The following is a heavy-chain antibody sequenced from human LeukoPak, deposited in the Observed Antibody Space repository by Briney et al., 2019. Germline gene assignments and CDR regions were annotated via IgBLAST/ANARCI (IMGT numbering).Heavy chain of an antibody. Sequence: NTSETLSLTCTVSGGSISSYYWSWIRQPPGKGLEWIGYIYYSGSTNYNPSLKSRVTISVDTSKNQFSLKLSSVTAADTAVYYCARDLELTWFDPWGQGTLVTVSS. CDR3: ARDLELTWFDP. V-gene: IGHV4-59*01. J-gene: IGHJ5*02. D-gene: IGHD1-1*01. CDR2: IYYSGST. CDR1: GGSISSYY.